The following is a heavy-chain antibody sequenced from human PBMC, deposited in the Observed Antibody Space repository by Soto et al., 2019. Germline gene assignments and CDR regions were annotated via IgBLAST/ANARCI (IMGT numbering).Heavy chain of an antibody. CDR2: IYWNDDK. J-gene: IGHJ4*02. CDR3: AHRRGGGHSGYDYLHY. D-gene: IGHD5-12*01. V-gene: IGHV2-5*01. CDR1: GFSLSTSGVG. Sequence: QITLKESGPTLVKPTQTLTLTCTFSGFSLSTSGVGVGWIRQPPGKDLEWLALIYWNDDKRYSPSLKSRLTITKDTSKNQVVLTMTNMDPVDTATYYCAHRRGGGHSGYDYLHYWGQGTLVTVSS.